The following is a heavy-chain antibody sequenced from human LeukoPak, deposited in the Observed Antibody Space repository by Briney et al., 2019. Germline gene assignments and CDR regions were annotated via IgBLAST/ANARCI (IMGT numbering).Heavy chain of an antibody. CDR3: AKDRRDTRIAAPFDY. CDR2: ISGSGGST. CDR1: GFTFSSYA. Sequence: LTGGSLRLSCAASGFTFSSYAMSWVRQAPGKGLEWVSAISGSGGSTYYADSVKGRFTISRDNSKNTLYLQMNSLRAEDTAVYYCAKDRRDTRIAAPFDYWGQGTLVTVSS. D-gene: IGHD5-18*01. V-gene: IGHV3-23*01. J-gene: IGHJ4*02.